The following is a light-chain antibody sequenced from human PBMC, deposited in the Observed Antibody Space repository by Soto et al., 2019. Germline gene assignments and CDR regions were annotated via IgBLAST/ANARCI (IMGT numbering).Light chain of an antibody. CDR3: QQYYSYPST. V-gene: IGKV1-8*01. J-gene: IGKJ3*01. Sequence: AIRMTQSPSSLSASTGDRVTITCRASQGISSYLAWYQQKPGKAPKLLIYAASTLQSGVPSRFSGSGSGTDFALTFSCLQSEDFATYYCQQYYSYPSTFGPGTKVDIK. CDR1: QGISSY. CDR2: AAS.